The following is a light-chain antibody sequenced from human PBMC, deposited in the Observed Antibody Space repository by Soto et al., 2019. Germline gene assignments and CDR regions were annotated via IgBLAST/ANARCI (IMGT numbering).Light chain of an antibody. CDR3: QQHSNWPLT. V-gene: IGKV3D-20*02. CDR2: DAS. Sequence: EIVMTQSPATLSLSPGERATLSCRASQSVSSNLAWYQQKRGQAPRLLIYDASSRAAGVPERFSASGSGTDFTLTISSLEPEDFTVYYCQQHSNWPLTFGGGTKVDI. CDR1: QSVSSN. J-gene: IGKJ4*01.